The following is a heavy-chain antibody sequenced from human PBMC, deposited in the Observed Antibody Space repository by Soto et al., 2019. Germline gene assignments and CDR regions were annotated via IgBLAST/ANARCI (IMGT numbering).Heavy chain of an antibody. J-gene: IGHJ5*02. CDR1: GFTFSGSA. CDR2: IRSKANSYAT. CDR3: TRLEHQQWYNWFDP. V-gene: IGHV3-73*01. Sequence: GGSLRLSCAASGFTFSGSAMHWVRQASGKGLEWVGRIRSKANSYATAYAASVKGRFTISRDDSKNTAYLQMNSLKTEDTAVYYCTRLEHQQWYNWFDPWGQGTLVTVSS. D-gene: IGHD2-15*01.